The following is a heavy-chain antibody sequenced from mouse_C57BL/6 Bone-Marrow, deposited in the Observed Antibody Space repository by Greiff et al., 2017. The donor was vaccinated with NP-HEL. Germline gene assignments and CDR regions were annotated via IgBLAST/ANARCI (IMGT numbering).Heavy chain of an antibody. Sequence: VQLQQSGAELARPGASVKLSCKASGYTFTSYGISWVKQRTGQGLEWIGEIYPRSGNTYYTEKFKGKATLTADKSSSTAYMELRSLTSEDSAVYFCARGDDGYSWFAYWGQGTLVTVSA. CDR2: IYPRSGNT. CDR1: GYTFTSYG. J-gene: IGHJ3*01. D-gene: IGHD2-3*01. CDR3: ARGDDGYSWFAY. V-gene: IGHV1-81*01.